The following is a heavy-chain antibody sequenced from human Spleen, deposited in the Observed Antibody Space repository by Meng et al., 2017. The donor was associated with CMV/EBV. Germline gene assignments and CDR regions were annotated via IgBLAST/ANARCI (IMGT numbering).Heavy chain of an antibody. CDR1: GFTFSSYW. CDR3: TRQVGAPHS. D-gene: IGHD1-26*01. J-gene: IGHJ4*02. V-gene: IGHV3-7*01. Sequence: GESLKISCGASGFTFSSYWMSWVRQAPGKGLEWVANIKQDGSEKYYVDSVKGRFTISRDNAKNSLYLQMDSLRAEDTAVYYCTRQVGAPHSWGQGTLVTVSS. CDR2: IKQDGSEK.